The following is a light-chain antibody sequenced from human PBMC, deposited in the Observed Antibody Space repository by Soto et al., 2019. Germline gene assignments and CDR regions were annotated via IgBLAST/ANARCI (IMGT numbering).Light chain of an antibody. Sequence: QSALTQPRSVSGSPGQSVTISCTGTSSDVGAYNYVSWYQHHPGKAPKVMIYDVSERPSGVPDRFSGSKSDNKASLTISGLQAEDEGDYYCCSYAGSYSLVFGGGTKLTVL. CDR3: CSYAGSYSLV. CDR1: SSDVGAYNY. CDR2: DVS. V-gene: IGLV2-11*01. J-gene: IGLJ3*02.